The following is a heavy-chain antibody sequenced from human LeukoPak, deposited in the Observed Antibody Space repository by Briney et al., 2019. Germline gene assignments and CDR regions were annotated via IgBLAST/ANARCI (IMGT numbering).Heavy chain of an antibody. Sequence: GASVKVSCKASGYTFTGYYMHWVRQATGQGLEWMGWINPNSGGTNYAQKFQGRVTMTRDTSISTAYMKLSRLRSDDTAVYYCARPIVDYDSSGYSRGGFDAFDIWGQGTMVTVSS. V-gene: IGHV1-2*02. CDR2: INPNSGGT. CDR3: ARPIVDYDSSGYSRGGFDAFDI. J-gene: IGHJ3*02. D-gene: IGHD3-22*01. CDR1: GYTFTGYY.